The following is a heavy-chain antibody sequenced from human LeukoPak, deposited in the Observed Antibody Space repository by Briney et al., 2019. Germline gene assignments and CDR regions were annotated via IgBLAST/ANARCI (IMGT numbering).Heavy chain of an antibody. J-gene: IGHJ5*02. CDR3: ARGNWNYNWFDP. CDR1: GGSISSSDYY. CDR2: IYYSGST. D-gene: IGHD1-7*01. Sequence: SETLSLTCTVSGGSISSSDYYWGWIRQPPGKGLEWIASIYYSGSTYCNPSLKSRVTISKDTSKNQFSLKLNSVTAADTAVYYCARGNWNYNWFDPRGQGTLVTVSS. V-gene: IGHV4-39*01.